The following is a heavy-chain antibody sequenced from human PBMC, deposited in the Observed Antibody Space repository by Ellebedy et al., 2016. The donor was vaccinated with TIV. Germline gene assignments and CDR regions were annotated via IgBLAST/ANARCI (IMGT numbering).Heavy chain of an antibody. V-gene: IGHV3-74*01. CDR1: GFTFGSYW. J-gene: IGHJ3*02. CDR3: VRNGDVAGSNDAFDI. D-gene: IGHD6-19*01. CDR2: IKSDESST. Sequence: GESLKISCAASGFTFGSYWMHWIRQAPGKGLVWVSRIKSDESSTGYADFVKGRFTISRDNAKNTLYLQMDSLGVEDTAVYYCVRNGDVAGSNDAFDIWGQGTMVTVSS.